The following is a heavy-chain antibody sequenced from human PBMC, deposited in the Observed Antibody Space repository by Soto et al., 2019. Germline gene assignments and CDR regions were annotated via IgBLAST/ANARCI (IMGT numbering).Heavy chain of an antibody. V-gene: IGHV3-30*18. Sequence: QVQLVESGGGVVQPGRSLRLSCAASGFTFSSYGMHWVRQAPGKGLEWVAFISYDGSDKYYADSVKGRFTISRDNSKSTLYLQMNSLRAEDTAVYYCAKDSQTQWLAQNFGNYYYYGMDFWGQGTTVTVSS. D-gene: IGHD6-19*01. J-gene: IGHJ6*02. CDR2: ISYDGSDK. CDR3: AKDSQTQWLAQNFGNYYYYGMDF. CDR1: GFTFSSYG.